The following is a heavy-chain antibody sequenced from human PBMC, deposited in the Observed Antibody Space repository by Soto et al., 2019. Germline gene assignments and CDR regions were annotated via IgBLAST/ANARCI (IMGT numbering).Heavy chain of an antibody. J-gene: IGHJ6*02. CDR3: AKSPGITIFGVVTPRYGMDV. D-gene: IGHD3-3*01. Sequence: GGSLRLSCAASGFTFSSYAMSWVRQAPGKGLEWVSAISGSGGSTYYADSVKGRFTISRDNSKNTLYLQMNSLRAEDTAVYYCAKSPGITIFGVVTPRYGMDVWGQGTKVTVSS. CDR2: ISGSGGST. V-gene: IGHV3-23*01. CDR1: GFTFSSYA.